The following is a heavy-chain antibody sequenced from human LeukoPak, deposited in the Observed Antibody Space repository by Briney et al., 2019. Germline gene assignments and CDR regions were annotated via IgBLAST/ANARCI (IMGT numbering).Heavy chain of an antibody. CDR2: ISSSGSTI. CDR1: GFIFSDYY. D-gene: IGHD3-22*01. J-gene: IGHJ4*02. CDR3: ARDKGDYDTSGSLFIF. V-gene: IGHV3-11*01. Sequence: GGSLRLSCAASGFIFSDYYMSWIRQAPGEGLEWVSYISSSGSTIYYADSVKGRFTISRDNAKNSLYLQMNSLRAEDTAVYYCARDKGDYDTSGSLFIFGGQGTLVTVSS.